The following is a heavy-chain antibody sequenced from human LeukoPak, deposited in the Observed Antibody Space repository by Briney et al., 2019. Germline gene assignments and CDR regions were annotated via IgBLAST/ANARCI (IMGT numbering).Heavy chain of an antibody. CDR2: IYHSGST. J-gene: IGHJ4*02. Sequence: SETLSLTCAVSGPSISSGYYWGWIRQPPGKGLEWIGSIYHSGSTYYNPSLKSRVTISVDTSKNQFSLNLSSVTAADTAVYYCARGRAIPAAMDCWGQGTLVTGSS. V-gene: IGHV4-38-2*01. CDR1: GPSISSGYY. D-gene: IGHD2-2*01. CDR3: ARGRAIPAAMDC.